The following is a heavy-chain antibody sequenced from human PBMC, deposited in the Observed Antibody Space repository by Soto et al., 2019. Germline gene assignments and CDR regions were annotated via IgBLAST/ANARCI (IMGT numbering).Heavy chain of an antibody. CDR1: GDSISTADYY. D-gene: IGHD6-6*01. Sequence: QVQLQESGPGLVKPSQTLSLTCTVSGDSISTADYYWNWIRQPPGKGLEWIGYIYYSGNTYYIPSLKSRVTISVDTSKNQISLKLNSVTAADTAVYYCARGIYSTSSPNDYWGQGTLVTVSS. CDR2: IYYSGNT. V-gene: IGHV4-30-4*01. J-gene: IGHJ4*02. CDR3: ARGIYSTSSPNDY.